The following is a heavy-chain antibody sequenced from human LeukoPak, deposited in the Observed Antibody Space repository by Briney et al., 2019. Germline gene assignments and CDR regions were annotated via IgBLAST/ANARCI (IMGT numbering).Heavy chain of an antibody. CDR1: GGSISNYY. CDR2: MYHTGHT. CDR3: ARDSRGYSSLTFRYSPLYGMDV. J-gene: IGHJ6*02. D-gene: IGHD3-16*01. Sequence: SETLSLTCNVSGGSISNYYWSWIRQPPGKGLEWIGYMYHTGHTMYNSSLKSRVTMSLDTSKNHFSLRLSSVTAADTAVYYCARDSRGYSSLTFRYSPLYGMDVWGQGTTVTVSS. V-gene: IGHV4-59*12.